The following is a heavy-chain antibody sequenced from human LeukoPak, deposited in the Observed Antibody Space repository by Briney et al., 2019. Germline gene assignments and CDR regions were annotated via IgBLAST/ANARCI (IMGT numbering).Heavy chain of an antibody. Sequence: ASVKVSCKASGGTFSSYAISCVRQAPGQGLEWMGGIIPIFGTANYAQKFQGRVTITTDESTSTAYMELSSLRSEDTAVYYCASSSGWSLSAFDIWGQGTMVTVSS. CDR1: GGTFSSYA. J-gene: IGHJ3*02. D-gene: IGHD6-19*01. V-gene: IGHV1-69*05. CDR2: IIPIFGTA. CDR3: ASSSGWSLSAFDI.